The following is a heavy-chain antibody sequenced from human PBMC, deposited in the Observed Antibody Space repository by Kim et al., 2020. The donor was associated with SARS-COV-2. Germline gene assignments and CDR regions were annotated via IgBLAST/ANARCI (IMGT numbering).Heavy chain of an antibody. CDR3: ARSRVGVVVVAGPLAAFDI. Sequence: SVKVSCKTSGDTFSNSDINWVRQAPGQGPEWMGGITPIFGTTNYAQKFQDRVTTTADESTRTVYMELRSLRSEDTAVYYCARSRVGVVVVAGPLAAFDIWGPGTMVTDSS. CDR2: ITPIFGTT. CDR1: GDTFSNSD. V-gene: IGHV1-69*13. D-gene: IGHD2-15*01. J-gene: IGHJ3*02.